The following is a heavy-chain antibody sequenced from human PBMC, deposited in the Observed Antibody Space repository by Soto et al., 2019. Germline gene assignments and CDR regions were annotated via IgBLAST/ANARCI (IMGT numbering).Heavy chain of an antibody. D-gene: IGHD6-19*01. J-gene: IGHJ6*02. V-gene: IGHV4-34*01. CDR3: ARGLSGWYGNYYYYYGMDV. Sequence: QVQLQQWGAGLLKPSETLSLTCAVYGGSFSGYYWSWIRQPPGKGLEWIGEINHSGSTNYNPSLKSRVTISVDTSKNRFSLKLSSVTAADTAVYYCARGLSGWYGNYYYYYGMDVWGQGTTVTVSS. CDR1: GGSFSGYY. CDR2: INHSGST.